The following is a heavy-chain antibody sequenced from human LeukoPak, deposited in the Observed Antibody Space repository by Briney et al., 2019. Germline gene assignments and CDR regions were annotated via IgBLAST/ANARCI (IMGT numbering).Heavy chain of an antibody. CDR3: ARESYSWYDSSGYYFDY. J-gene: IGHJ4*02. D-gene: IGHD3-22*01. CDR2: ISSSSSYI. CDR1: GFTFSSYS. V-gene: IGHV3-21*04. Sequence: PGGSLRLSCAASGFTFSSYSMNWVRQAPGKGLEWVSSISSSSSYIYYADSVKGRFTISRDNAKNSLYLQMNSLRAEDTALYYCARESYSWYDSSGYYFDYWGQGTLVTVSS.